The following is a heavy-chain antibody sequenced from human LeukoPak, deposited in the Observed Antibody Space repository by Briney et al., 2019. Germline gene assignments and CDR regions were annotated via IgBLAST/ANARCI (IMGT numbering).Heavy chain of an antibody. D-gene: IGHD3-10*01. V-gene: IGHV1-2*02. CDR2: INPNSGGT. CDR1: GYTFTGYY. J-gene: IGHJ5*02. CDR3: AREDDYGSGKGFDP. Sequence: ASVKVSCKASGYTFTGYYMHWVRQAPGQGLEWMGWINPNSGGTNYAQKFQGRVTMTRDTSISTAYMELSRLRSDDTAVYYCAREDDYGSGKGFDPWGQGTLVTVSS.